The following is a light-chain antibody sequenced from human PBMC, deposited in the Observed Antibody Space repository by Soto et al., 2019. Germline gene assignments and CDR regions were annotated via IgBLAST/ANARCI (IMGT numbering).Light chain of an antibody. CDR2: NNN. V-gene: IGLV1-40*01. CDR1: SSNIGAGYD. J-gene: IGLJ1*01. CDR3: QSYDSSLSGSYV. Sequence: QSVLTQPPPVSGAPGQRVTISCTGSSSNIGAGYDVHWYQRLPGTAPKVLIYNNNNRPSGVPDRFSGSKSGTSASLAITGLQAEDEADYYCQSYDSSLSGSYVFGTGTKVTV.